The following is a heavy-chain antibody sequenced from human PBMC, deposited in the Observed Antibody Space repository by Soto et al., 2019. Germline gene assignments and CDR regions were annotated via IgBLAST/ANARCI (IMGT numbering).Heavy chain of an antibody. J-gene: IGHJ4*02. CDR3: ATDDYGIFPY. Sequence: HVQLVQSGTEVKKPGASVRASCMVSGYPFTTYYIHWVRQAPRQGLEWMGWIDPRSGGTVYEQKFQGRVTMTRDTSISTVYMDLSGLTSDDTALYYCATDDYGIFPYWGQGSLVTVSS. V-gene: IGHV1-2*02. CDR2: IDPRSGGT. D-gene: IGHD3-10*01. CDR1: GYPFTTYY.